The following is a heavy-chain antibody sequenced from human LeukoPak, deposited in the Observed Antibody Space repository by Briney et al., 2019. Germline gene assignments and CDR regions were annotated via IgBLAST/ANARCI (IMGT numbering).Heavy chain of an antibody. CDR3: ARDLRFD. D-gene: IGHD3-16*01. Sequence: GGSLRLSCEASGITVSSNYMSWVRRAPGKGLEWVSVLHTTGITYYADTVKGRFTISRDNSKNTLYLHMNNLRVEDTAVYYCARDLRFDWGQGTLVTVSS. CDR2: LHTTGIT. V-gene: IGHV3-53*01. CDR1: GITVSSNY. J-gene: IGHJ4*02.